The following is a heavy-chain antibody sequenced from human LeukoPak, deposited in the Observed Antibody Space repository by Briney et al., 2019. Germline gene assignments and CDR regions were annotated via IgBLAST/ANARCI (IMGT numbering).Heavy chain of an antibody. V-gene: IGHV1-18*01. J-gene: IGHJ4*02. Sequence: ASVKVSCKTSGYSYSNYGIIWVRQAPGEGLEWMGWISAKDGNTKNSQKIQGRVTMTTDSSTNIAYLELRSLTSDDTAVYYCARASDISWPFENWGQGTRVTVSS. CDR2: ISAKDGNT. CDR3: ARASDISWPFEN. D-gene: IGHD6-13*01. CDR1: GYSYSNYG.